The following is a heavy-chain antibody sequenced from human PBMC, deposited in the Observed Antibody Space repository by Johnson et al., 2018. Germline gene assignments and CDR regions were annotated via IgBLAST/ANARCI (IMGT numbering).Heavy chain of an antibody. V-gene: IGHV3-9*01. CDR1: GFTFDDFA. CDR2: ISWNSGSI. CDR3: AKDSIPAASSASAEDQH. D-gene: IGHD6-6*01. Sequence: VQLVESGGGLVQPGRSLRLSCVASGFTFDDFAMHWVRQTPGKGLEWVSGISWNSGSIGYADSVKGRFTISRDNAKNSLYLQMNSLSPEDRALYYCAKDSIPAASSASAEDQHWGQGTLVTVSS. J-gene: IGHJ1*01.